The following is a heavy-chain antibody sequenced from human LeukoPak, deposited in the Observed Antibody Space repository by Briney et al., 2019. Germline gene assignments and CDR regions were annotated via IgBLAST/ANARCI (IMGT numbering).Heavy chain of an antibody. CDR2: IIPIFGTA. CDR1: GGTFSSYA. CDR3: ARVDSGSYCFDY. Sequence: GASVKVSCKASGGTFSSYAISWVRQAPGQGLEWMGGIIPIFGTANYAQKFQGRVTITADESTSTAYMELSRLRSDDTAVYYCARVDSGSYCFDYWGQGTLVTVSS. D-gene: IGHD1-26*01. V-gene: IGHV1-69*13. J-gene: IGHJ4*02.